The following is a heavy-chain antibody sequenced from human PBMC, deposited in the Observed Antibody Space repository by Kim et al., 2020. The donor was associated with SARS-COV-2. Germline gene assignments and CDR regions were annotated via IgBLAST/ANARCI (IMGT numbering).Heavy chain of an antibody. J-gene: IGHJ6*02. V-gene: IGHV3-33*06. Sequence: FSDDVTGRLTISIDNSKNLVYLELNSLRAEDTALYYCAKDRPLTLTSLDVWGQGTMVTVSS. D-gene: IGHD4-4*01. CDR3: AKDRPLTLTSLDV.